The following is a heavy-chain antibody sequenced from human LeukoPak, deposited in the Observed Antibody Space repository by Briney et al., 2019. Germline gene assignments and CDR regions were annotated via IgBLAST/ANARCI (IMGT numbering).Heavy chain of an antibody. CDR2: ISSSGSTI. CDR1: GFTFSDYY. CDR3: ASTHRYSSNFDY. D-gene: IGHD6-13*01. J-gene: IGHJ4*02. Sequence: AGGSLRLSCAASGFTFSDYYMSWIRQAPGKGLEWVSYISSSGSTIYYADSAKGRFTISRDNAKNSLYLQMNSLRAEDTAVYYCASTHRYSSNFDYWGQGTLVTVSS. V-gene: IGHV3-11*01.